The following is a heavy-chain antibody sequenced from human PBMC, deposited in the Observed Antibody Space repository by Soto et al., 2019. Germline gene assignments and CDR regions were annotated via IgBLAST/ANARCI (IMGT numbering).Heavy chain of an antibody. CDR1: GYTFTGYY. V-gene: IGHV1-2*04. D-gene: IGHD1-26*01. CDR2: INPNSGGT. Sequence: ASVKVSCKASGYTFTGYYMHWVRQAPGQGLEWMGWINPNSGGTNYAQKFQGWVTMTRDTSISTAYMELSRLRSDDTAVYYCARASIVGATLDAFDIWGQGTMVTVSS. CDR3: ARASIVGATLDAFDI. J-gene: IGHJ3*02.